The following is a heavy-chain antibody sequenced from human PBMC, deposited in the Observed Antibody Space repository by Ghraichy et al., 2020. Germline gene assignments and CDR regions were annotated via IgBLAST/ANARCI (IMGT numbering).Heavy chain of an antibody. Sequence: SETSLTCTVSGGSISSYYWSWIRQPPGKGLEWIGYIYYSGSTNYNPSLKSRVTISVDTSKNQFSLKLSSVTAADTAVYYCASLDPSSSWYESDYWGQGTLVTVSS. CDR2: IYYSGST. CDR1: GGSISSYY. J-gene: IGHJ4*02. V-gene: IGHV4-59*01. D-gene: IGHD6-13*01. CDR3: ASLDPSSSWYESDY.